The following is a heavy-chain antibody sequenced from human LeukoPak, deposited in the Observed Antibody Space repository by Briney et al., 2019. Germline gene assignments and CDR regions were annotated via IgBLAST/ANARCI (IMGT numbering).Heavy chain of an antibody. CDR2: ISYDGSNK. Sequence: GGSLRLSCAASGFTFSSYGMHWVRQAPGKGLEWVAVISYDGSNKYYADSVKGRCTISRDNSKNTLYLQMNSLRAEDTAVYYCAKAGIAVAASFDYWGQGTLVTVSS. V-gene: IGHV3-30*18. CDR1: GFTFSSYG. J-gene: IGHJ4*02. D-gene: IGHD6-19*01. CDR3: AKAGIAVAASFDY.